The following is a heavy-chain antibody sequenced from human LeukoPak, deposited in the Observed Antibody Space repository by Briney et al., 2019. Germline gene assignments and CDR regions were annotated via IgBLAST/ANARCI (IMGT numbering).Heavy chain of an antibody. CDR2: INHSGST. J-gene: IGHJ5*02. D-gene: IGHD3-22*01. CDR3: ARGVYYYDSSGAINWFDP. CDR1: GGSFSGYY. Sequence: SETLSLTCAVYGGSFSGYYWSWIRQPPGKGLEWIGEINHSGSTNYNPSLKSRVTISVDTSKDQFSLKLSSVTAADTAVYYCARGVYYYDSSGAINWFDPWGQGTLVTVSS. V-gene: IGHV4-34*01.